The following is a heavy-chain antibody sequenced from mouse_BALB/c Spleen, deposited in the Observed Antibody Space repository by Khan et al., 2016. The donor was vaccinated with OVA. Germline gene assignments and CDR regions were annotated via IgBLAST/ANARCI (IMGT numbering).Heavy chain of an antibody. CDR1: GYSFTGYF. D-gene: IGHD1-1*01. CDR3: TRIYRSDFDY. V-gene: IGHV1-20*02. J-gene: IGHJ2*01. Sequence: MQLEKSGPELVRPGASVKISCKASGYSFTGYFMNWVMQSHGKSLEWIGRINPHIGETFYNPRFKDKATLTVDESSSTAHMELRSLASEDSAVYYCTRIYRSDFDYWGQGTTLTVSS. CDR2: INPHIGET.